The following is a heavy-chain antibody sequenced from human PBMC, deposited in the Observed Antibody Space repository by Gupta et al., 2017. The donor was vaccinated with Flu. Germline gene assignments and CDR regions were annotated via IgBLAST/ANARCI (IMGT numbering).Heavy chain of an antibody. V-gene: IGHV3-21*06. CDR3: ARGGFKDYRSSWYRIDY. CDR2: ITSNSNYI. CDR1: GFTFSRYT. D-gene: IGHD6-13*01. Sequence: EVQLVESGGGLVKPGGSLRLSCAASGFTFSRYTINWVSTDPGKWLEWVASITSNSNYIYYADSVNGRFTISRDNAKNSLDLQMNTLRAEDTAVYYCARGGFKDYRSSWYRIDYWVQGTLVTVSS. J-gene: IGHJ4*02.